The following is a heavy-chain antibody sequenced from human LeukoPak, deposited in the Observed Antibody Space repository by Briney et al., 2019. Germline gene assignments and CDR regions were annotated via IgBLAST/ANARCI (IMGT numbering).Heavy chain of an antibody. D-gene: IGHD1-26*01. Sequence: GGSLXLSCVGPGFTFSTYGMSWVRQAPGKGVEWVSLISGTGGTTFYADSVKGGFTIYRDNLKNTLYMQMSSVRDEDTGVYYXXXDYXPXVGXHRWGDWFDPWGQGTLVIVSS. CDR2: ISGTGGTT. J-gene: IGHJ5*02. CDR3: XXDYXPXVGXHRWGDWFDP. CDR1: GFTFSTYG. V-gene: IGHV3-23*01.